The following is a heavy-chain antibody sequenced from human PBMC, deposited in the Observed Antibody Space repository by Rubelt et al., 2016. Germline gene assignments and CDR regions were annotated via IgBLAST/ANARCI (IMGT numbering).Heavy chain of an antibody. D-gene: IGHD4-23*01. CDR2: ISAYNGNT. J-gene: IGHJ4*02. CDR1: GYTFTSYG. CDR3: ARDVGGNSVLYDFDY. Sequence: QVQLVQSGAEVEKPGASVKVSCKASGYTFTSYGISWVRQAPGQGLEWMGWISAYNGNTNYAQKLQGRGTMTADTSTGTAYMGLRSLRADGAAVYYCARDVGGNSVLYDFDYWGQGTLVTVSS. V-gene: IGHV1-18*01.